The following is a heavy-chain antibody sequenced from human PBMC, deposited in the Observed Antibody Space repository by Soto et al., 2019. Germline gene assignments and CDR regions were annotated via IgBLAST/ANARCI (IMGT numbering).Heavy chain of an antibody. D-gene: IGHD1-7*01. Sequence: ASVKVSCKASGYTFTSYGISWVRQAPGQGLEWMGWIITYNGNTNYAQKLQGRVTMTTDTSTSTAYMELRSLRSDDTAVYYCAKDRGYNWNYGWFDPWGQGTLVTVSS. CDR3: AKDRGYNWNYGWFDP. CDR2: IITYNGNT. V-gene: IGHV1-18*01. CDR1: GYTFTSYG. J-gene: IGHJ5*02.